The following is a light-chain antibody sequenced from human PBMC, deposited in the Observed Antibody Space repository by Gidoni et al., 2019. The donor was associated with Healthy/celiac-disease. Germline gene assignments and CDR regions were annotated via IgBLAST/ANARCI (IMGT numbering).Light chain of an antibody. CDR1: SGHSSYA. CDR3: QTWGTGLNWV. CDR2: LNSDGSH. J-gene: IGLJ3*02. Sequence: LVLPQSPSPSPPLGASVKLTCTLSSGHSSYAIAWHQQQPEKGPRYLMKLNSDGSHSKGDGIPDRFSGSSSGAERYLTISSLQSEDEADYYCQTWGTGLNWVFGGGTKLTVL. V-gene: IGLV4-69*01.